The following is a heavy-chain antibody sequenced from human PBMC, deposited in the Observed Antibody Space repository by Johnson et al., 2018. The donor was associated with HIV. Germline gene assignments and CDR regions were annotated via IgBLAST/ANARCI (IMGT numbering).Heavy chain of an antibody. Sequence: VQLVESGGGLVQPGRSLRLSCAASGFTFDDYAMHWVRQAPGKGLEWVSGISWNSGSIGYVDSVKGRFTISRDNAKNSLYLQMNSLRAEDTALYYCAKDLQSGATTHAFDIWGQGTMVTVSS. D-gene: IGHD5-12*01. CDR2: ISWNSGSI. V-gene: IGHV3-9*01. CDR1: GFTFDDYA. CDR3: AKDLQSGATTHAFDI. J-gene: IGHJ3*02.